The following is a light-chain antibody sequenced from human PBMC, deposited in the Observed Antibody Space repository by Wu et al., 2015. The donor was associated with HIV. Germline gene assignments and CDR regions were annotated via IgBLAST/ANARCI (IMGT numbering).Light chain of an antibody. CDR2: DVF. V-gene: IGKV3-11*01. CDR1: QSVSNF. J-gene: IGKJ5*01. Sequence: EIVLTQSPATLSVSPGERATLSCRASQSVSNFLAWYQQKPGQTPRLLVYDVFKRATGIPARFSGSGSGTDFTLTINSLEPEDLGVYYCQQRDKWPPSFGQGTRLEIK. CDR3: QQRDKWPPS.